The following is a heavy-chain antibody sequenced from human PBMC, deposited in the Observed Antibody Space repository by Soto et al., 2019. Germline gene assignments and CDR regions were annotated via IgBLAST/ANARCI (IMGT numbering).Heavy chain of an antibody. V-gene: IGHV4-59*12. D-gene: IGHD3-9*01. CDR3: PRDTEDICTDNEDLDM. CDR2: VYYSGTT. Sequence: SEALSLTCTVSGGSINKYYWSWIRHSPGKGLEWIGYVYYSGTTNYNPTLTSRITILVDTSLNQFSLKLNSLPAADTAVYYCPRDTEDICTDNEDLDMWGQGTVVT. CDR1: GGSINKYY. J-gene: IGHJ3*02.